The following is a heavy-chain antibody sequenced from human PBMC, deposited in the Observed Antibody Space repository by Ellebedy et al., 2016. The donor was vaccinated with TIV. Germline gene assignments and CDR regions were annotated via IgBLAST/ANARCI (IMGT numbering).Heavy chain of an antibody. J-gene: IGHJ3*01. Sequence: LSLTCAASGFTFPDFYMAWIRQAPGKGLEWVSHIGESGRNTNYADPVKGRFTISRDNAKNSLFLQMNTLRADDTAVYYCAKENRTGSGAGFDVWGQGTMVTVSS. D-gene: IGHD1-26*01. CDR2: IGESGRNT. CDR3: AKENRTGSGAGFDV. CDR1: GFTFPDFY. V-gene: IGHV3-11*01.